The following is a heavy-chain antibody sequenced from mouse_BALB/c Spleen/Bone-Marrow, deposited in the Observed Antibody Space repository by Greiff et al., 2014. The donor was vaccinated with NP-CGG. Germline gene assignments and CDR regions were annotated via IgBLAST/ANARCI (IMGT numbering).Heavy chain of an antibody. CDR2: ILPGNGST. V-gene: IGHV1-9*01. J-gene: IGHJ4*01. CDR1: GYTFSSYW. CDR3: ARSKVLYAMDY. Sequence: QVQLQQSGAELMKPGASVKISCKATGYTFSSYWIEWVKQRPGHGLEWIGEILPGNGSTNYNEKFKGKATLTAETSSNTAYMQLSSLTSEDSAVYYCARSKVLYAMDYWGQGTSVTVSS. D-gene: IGHD2-14*01.